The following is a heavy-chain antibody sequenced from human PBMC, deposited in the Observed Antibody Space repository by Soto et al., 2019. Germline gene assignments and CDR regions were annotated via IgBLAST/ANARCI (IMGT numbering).Heavy chain of an antibody. J-gene: IGHJ6*02. CDR2: ISGSGGST. V-gene: IGHV3-23*01. CDR3: AKGESVDYYGSGSYPPYYYYGMDV. Sequence: GESLKISCAASGFTFSSYAMSWVRQAPGKGLEWVSAISGSGGSTYYADSVKGRFTISRDNSKNTLYLQMNSLRAEDTAVYYCAKGESVDYYGSGSYPPYYYYGMDVWGQGTTVTVSS. CDR1: GFTFSSYA. D-gene: IGHD3-10*01.